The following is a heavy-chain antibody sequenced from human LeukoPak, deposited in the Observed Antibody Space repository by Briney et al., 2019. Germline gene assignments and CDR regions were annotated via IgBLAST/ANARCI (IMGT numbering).Heavy chain of an antibody. CDR3: ARGGYSYGLWDYYYGMDV. V-gene: IGHV1-69*02. CDR1: GGTFSSYT. D-gene: IGHD5-18*01. Sequence: ASVKVSCKASGGTFSSYTISWVRQAPGQGLEWMGRIIPILGIANYAQKFQGRVTITADKSTSTAYMELSSLRSEDTAVHYCARGGYSYGLWDYYYGMDVWGQGTTVTVSS. J-gene: IGHJ6*02. CDR2: IIPILGIA.